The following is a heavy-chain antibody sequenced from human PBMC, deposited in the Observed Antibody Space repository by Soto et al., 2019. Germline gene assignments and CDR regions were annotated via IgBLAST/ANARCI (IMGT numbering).Heavy chain of an antibody. CDR3: ARSSTGSYRYFDY. Sequence: GGSLRLSCAASGFTVSSNYMSWVRQAPGKGLEWVSVIYSGGSTYYADPVKGRFTISRDNSKNTLYLQMNSLRAEDTAVYYCARSSTGSYRYFDYWGQGTLVTVSS. D-gene: IGHD3-16*02. CDR1: GFTVSSNY. CDR2: IYSGGST. V-gene: IGHV3-66*01. J-gene: IGHJ4*02.